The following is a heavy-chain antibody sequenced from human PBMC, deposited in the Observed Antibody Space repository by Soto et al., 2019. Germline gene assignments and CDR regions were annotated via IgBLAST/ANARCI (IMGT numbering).Heavy chain of an antibody. CDR1: GGIFHGYG. V-gene: IGHV3-33*01. CDR3: ARDGIGGTVFRGYLYD. Sequence: QPGGSLRLSCAVPGGIFHGYGMHWVRQAPGKGLEWVAIIRFDGSNEEYADSVKGRFTISRDNSKNTLYLQMNTLGAEDTAVYYCARDGIGGTVFRGYLYDWGRGTVVTVSS. D-gene: IGHD1-7*01. J-gene: IGHJ4*02. CDR2: IRFDGSNE.